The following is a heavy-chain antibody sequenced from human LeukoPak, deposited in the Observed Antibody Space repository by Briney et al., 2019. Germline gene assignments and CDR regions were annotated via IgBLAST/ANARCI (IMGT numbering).Heavy chain of an antibody. J-gene: IGHJ4*02. CDR2: TSTSGGST. V-gene: IGHV3-23*01. CDR3: ATARGGY. D-gene: IGHD2-15*01. Sequence: GGSLRLSCAASRFTFNNYAMSWVRQAPGKGPEWVSGTSTSGGSTYYADSVKGRSTISRDNSKNTLSLQMTSLRAEDTAVYYCATARGGYWGQGTLVTVSS. CDR1: RFTFNNYA.